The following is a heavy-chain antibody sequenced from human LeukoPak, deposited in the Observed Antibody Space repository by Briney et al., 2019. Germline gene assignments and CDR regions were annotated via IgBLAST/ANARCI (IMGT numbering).Heavy chain of an antibody. Sequence: GASVKVSCKASGYTFTSYYMHWVRQAPGQGLEWMGWINPNSGGTNYAQKFQGRVTMTRDTSISTAYMELSRLRSDDTAVYYCARDLGLLWFGEGGWFDPWGQGTLVTVSS. D-gene: IGHD3-10*01. CDR2: INPNSGGT. V-gene: IGHV1-2*02. CDR3: ARDLGLLWFGEGGWFDP. J-gene: IGHJ5*02. CDR1: GYTFTSYY.